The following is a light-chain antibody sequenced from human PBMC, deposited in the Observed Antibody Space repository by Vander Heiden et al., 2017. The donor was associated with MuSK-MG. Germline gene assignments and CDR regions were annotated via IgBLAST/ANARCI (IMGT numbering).Light chain of an antibody. CDR2: GNS. J-gene: IGLJ2*01. CDR1: NSNMGAGYD. Sequence: QSVLTQPLSVSGAPGQTVTIPCTGSNSNMGAGYDVHWNQQRTGTAPKLLIYGNSTRPSGVPDRFSGSKSGTSASLAITGLQAEDEADYYCQSYDSSLSGVVFGGGTKLTVL. CDR3: QSYDSSLSGVV. V-gene: IGLV1-40*01.